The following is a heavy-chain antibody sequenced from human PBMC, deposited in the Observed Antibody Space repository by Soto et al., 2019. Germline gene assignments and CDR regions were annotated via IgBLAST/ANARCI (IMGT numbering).Heavy chain of an antibody. CDR1: GYSFTSYW. CDR2: IGPSDSYT. Sequence: PGESLKISCKGSGYSFTSYWISWVRQMPGKGLEWMGRIGPSDSYTNYSPSFQGHVTISADKSISTAYLQWSSLKASDTAMYYCARQHRDCSSTSCYIRYYYYGMDVWGQGTTVTVSS. V-gene: IGHV5-10-1*01. D-gene: IGHD2-2*02. CDR3: ARQHRDCSSTSCYIRYYYYGMDV. J-gene: IGHJ6*02.